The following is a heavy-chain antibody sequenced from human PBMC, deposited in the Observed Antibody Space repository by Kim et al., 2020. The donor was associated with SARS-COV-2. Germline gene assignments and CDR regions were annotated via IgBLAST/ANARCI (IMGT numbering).Heavy chain of an antibody. J-gene: IGHJ4*02. D-gene: IGHD3-22*01. Sequence: SETLSLTCTVSGGSISSSSYYWGWIRQPPGKGLEWIGSIYYSGSTYYNPSLKSRVTISVDTSKNQFSLKLSSVTAADTAVYYCTRSRPTREYYYDSSGYNFDYWGQGTLVTVSS. CDR2: IYYSGST. CDR1: GGSISSSSYY. CDR3: TRSRPTREYYYDSSGYNFDY. V-gene: IGHV4-39*01.